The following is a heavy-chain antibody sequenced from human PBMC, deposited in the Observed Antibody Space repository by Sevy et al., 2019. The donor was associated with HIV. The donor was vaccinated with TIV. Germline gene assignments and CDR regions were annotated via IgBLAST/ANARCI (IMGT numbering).Heavy chain of an antibody. CDR3: ARDARYCSSTSCYSLGAFDI. CDR1: GFTFSSYW. D-gene: IGHD2-2*01. V-gene: IGHV3-7*03. CDR2: IKQDGSEK. Sequence: GGSLRLSCAASGFTFSSYWMGWVRQAPGKGLEWVANIKQDGSEKYYVDSVKGRFTISRDNAKNSLYLQMNSLRAEDTAVYYCARDARYCSSTSCYSLGAFDIWGQGTMVTVSS. J-gene: IGHJ3*02.